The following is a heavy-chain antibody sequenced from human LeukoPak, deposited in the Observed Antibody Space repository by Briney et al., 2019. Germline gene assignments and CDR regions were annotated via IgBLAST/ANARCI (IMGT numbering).Heavy chain of an antibody. Sequence: GASVKVSCKASGYTFTNYGISWVRQAPGQGLEWMGWISAYNGNTNYAQKLQGRVTMTTDTSTSTAYMELRSLRSDDTAVYYCARAISITGTTYYYYGMDVWGQGTTVTVSS. CDR3: ARAISITGTTYYYYGMDV. V-gene: IGHV1-18*01. CDR1: GYTFTNYG. CDR2: ISAYNGNT. D-gene: IGHD1-7*01. J-gene: IGHJ6*02.